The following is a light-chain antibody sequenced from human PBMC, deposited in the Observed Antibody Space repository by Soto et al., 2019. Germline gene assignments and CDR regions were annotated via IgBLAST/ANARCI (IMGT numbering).Light chain of an antibody. CDR3: QHAYSTLSFT. CDR2: AAS. CDR1: ESIARH. J-gene: IGKJ5*01. V-gene: IGKV1-39*01. Sequence: DIQMTQSPSSLSASVGDRVTITCRASESIARHLKWYQQKPGKAPQLLIYAASSLQNGVPSRFRGGGSGTDFTLTINLLQPEFVAAYYCQHAYSTLSFTFGQGTRLEIK.